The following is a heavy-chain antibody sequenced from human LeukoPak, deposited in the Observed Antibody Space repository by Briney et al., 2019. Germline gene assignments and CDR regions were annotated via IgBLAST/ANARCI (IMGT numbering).Heavy chain of an antibody. J-gene: IGHJ3*02. D-gene: IGHD6-13*01. CDR3: ARSPRKYSSSGNAFDI. CDR2: ISSSGSTI. Sequence: GGSLRLSCAASGFTFSDYYMSWIRQAPGKGLEWVSYISSSGSTIYYADSVKGRFTISRDNAKNSLYLQMNSLRAEDTAVYYCARSPRKYSSSGNAFDIWGQGTMVTVSS. V-gene: IGHV3-11*01. CDR1: GFTFSDYY.